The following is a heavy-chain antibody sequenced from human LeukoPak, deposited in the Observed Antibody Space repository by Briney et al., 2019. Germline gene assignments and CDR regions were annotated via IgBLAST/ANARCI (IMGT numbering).Heavy chain of an antibody. J-gene: IGHJ4*02. D-gene: IGHD1-20*01. CDR2: IIPIFGTA. CDR3: HSVRYNWNDGDY. CDR1: GYTFTSYG. V-gene: IGHV1-69*05. Sequence: ASVKVSCKASGYTFTSYGISWVRQAPGQGLEWMGGIIPIFGTANYAQKFQGRVTITTDESTSTAYMELSSLRSEDTAVYYCHSVRYNWNDGDYWGQGTLVTVSS.